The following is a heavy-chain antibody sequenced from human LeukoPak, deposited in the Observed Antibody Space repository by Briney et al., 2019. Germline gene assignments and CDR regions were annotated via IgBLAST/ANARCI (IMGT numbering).Heavy chain of an antibody. CDR1: EFIFRNYA. V-gene: IGHV3-23*01. D-gene: IGHD1-26*01. CDR3: AKDAGPSGEGATPAD. Sequence: GGSLRLSCVASEFIFRNYAMTWVRQAPEKGLEWVSTIRHNGETTYFEDSVKGRFIISRDNTKNTLYLHMNSLRAEDTAVYFCAKDAGPSGEGATPADWGQGTLVTVSS. CDR2: IRHNGETT. J-gene: IGHJ4*02.